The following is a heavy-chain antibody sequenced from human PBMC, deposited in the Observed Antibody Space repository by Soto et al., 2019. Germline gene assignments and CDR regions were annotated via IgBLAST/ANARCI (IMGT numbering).Heavy chain of an antibody. Sequence: IPQPPRKGLECIAYISYTGHTTYTPALKSRVTISGDTSRNQFSLTLTSVTAADTAVYFRARTDVGAAVYRWGQGTLVTVSS. V-gene: IGHV4-59*12. J-gene: IGHJ5*02. CDR3: ARTDVGAAVYR. D-gene: IGHD2-21*02. CDR2: ISYTGHT.